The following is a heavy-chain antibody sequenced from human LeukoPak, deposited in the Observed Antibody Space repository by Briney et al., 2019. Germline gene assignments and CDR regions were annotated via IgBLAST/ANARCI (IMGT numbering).Heavy chain of an antibody. V-gene: IGHV3-7*01. CDR3: ARDVGDPYGSGSYYNPLYYYYYMDV. CDR1: GFTFSDYY. CDR2: IKQDGSEK. Sequence: QPGGSLRLSCAASGFTFSDYYMSWIRQAPGKGLEWVANIKQDGSEKYYVDSVKGRFTISRDNAKNSLYLQMNSLRAEDTAVNYCARDVGDPYGSGSYYNPLYYYYYMDVWGKGTTVTISS. D-gene: IGHD3-10*01. J-gene: IGHJ6*03.